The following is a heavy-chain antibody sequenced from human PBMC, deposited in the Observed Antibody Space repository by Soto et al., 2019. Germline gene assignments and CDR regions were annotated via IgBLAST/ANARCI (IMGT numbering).Heavy chain of an antibody. J-gene: IGHJ4*02. D-gene: IGHD1-26*01. CDR2: IKSKTDGGTT. CDR1: GFTFDKVW. V-gene: IGHV3-15*07. CDR3: TTGRDDLLY. Sequence: EVQLVESGGGLVKPGGSLRLSCAVSGFTFDKVWMNWVRQAPGKGLEWVGRIKSKTDGGTTDYAAPVKGRFTISRDESKNMLELQKNSLKTEDTGMYFCTTGRDDLLYWGQGTLVTVSS.